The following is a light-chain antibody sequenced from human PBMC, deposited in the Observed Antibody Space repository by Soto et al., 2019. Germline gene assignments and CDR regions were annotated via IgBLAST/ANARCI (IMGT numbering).Light chain of an antibody. Sequence: QSVLTQPPSASVTPGQRVTISCSGSSSSIGINTVNWYQQLPGTAPKLLIYSNSQRPSGVPDRFSGSKSGTSASLAISGLQSEDEADYYCSAWDDSQNGPVFGGGTKVTVL. CDR2: SNS. J-gene: IGLJ3*02. V-gene: IGLV1-44*01. CDR3: SAWDDSQNGPV. CDR1: SSSIGINT.